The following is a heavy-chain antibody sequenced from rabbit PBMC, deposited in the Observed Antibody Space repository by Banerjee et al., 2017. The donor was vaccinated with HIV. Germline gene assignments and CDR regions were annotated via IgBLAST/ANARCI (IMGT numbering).Heavy chain of an antibody. V-gene: IGHV1S45*01. CDR3: ARDLTGVIGWNFNL. CDR1: GFTLSSYW. CDR2: INTSSGNT. J-gene: IGHJ4*01. D-gene: IGHD1-1*01. Sequence: QEQLVESGGGLVQPEGSLTLTCKASGFTLSSYWMWWVRQAPGKGLEWIACINTSSGNTVYATWAKGRLTISKTSWTTVTLQMTSLTAADTATYFCARDLTGVIGWNFNLWGQGTLVTVS.